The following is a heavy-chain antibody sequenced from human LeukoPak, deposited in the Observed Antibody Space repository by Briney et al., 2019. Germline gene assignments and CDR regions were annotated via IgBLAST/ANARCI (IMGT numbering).Heavy chain of an antibody. V-gene: IGHV4-31*03. CDR2: IYYSGTT. CDR3: ARGASGEGY. Sequence: SETLSLTCTVSGGSISSGSYYWSWTRQRPGKGLEWIGYIYYSGTTYYNPSLKSRITMSVDTSKNQFSLKLSSVTAADTAVYYCARGASGEGYWGQGTLVTVSS. D-gene: IGHD3-10*01. CDR1: GGSISSGSYY. J-gene: IGHJ4*02.